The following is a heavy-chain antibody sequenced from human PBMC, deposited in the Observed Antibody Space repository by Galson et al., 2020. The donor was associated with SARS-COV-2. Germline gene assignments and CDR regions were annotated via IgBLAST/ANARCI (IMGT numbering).Heavy chain of an antibody. Sequence: GGSLRLSCAASGFTFSTYEMNWVSPAPGKGLEWVSYISSSGSTIYYADSVKGRFTISRNNAKNSLYLQMNSLRAEDTAVYYCARVTAAAADDYWGQGTLVTVSS. CDR1: GFTFSTYE. CDR3: ARVTAAAADDY. D-gene: IGHD6-13*01. CDR2: ISSSGSTI. V-gene: IGHV3-48*03. J-gene: IGHJ4*02.